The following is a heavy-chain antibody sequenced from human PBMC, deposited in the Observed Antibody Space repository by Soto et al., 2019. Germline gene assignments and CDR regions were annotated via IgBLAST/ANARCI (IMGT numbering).Heavy chain of an antibody. V-gene: IGHV4-59*12. J-gene: IGHJ5*02. Sequence: SETLSLTCTVSGGSISSYYWSWIRQPPGKGLEWIGYIYYSGSTNYNPSLKSRVTISVDTSKNQFSLKLSSVTAADTAVYYCAKDLVELIAAAGTWIDPWGQGTLVTVSS. CDR3: AKDLVELIAAAGTWIDP. CDR1: GGSISSYY. CDR2: IYYSGST. D-gene: IGHD6-13*01.